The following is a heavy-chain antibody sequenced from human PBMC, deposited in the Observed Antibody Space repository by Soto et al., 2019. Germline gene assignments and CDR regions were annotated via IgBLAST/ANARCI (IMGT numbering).Heavy chain of an antibody. CDR1: GFTFSSYS. Sequence: PGGSLRLSCAASGFTFSSYSMNWVRQAPGKGLEWVSSISSSSSYIYYADSVKGRFTISRDNAKNSLYLQMNSLRAEDTAVYYCARGGCSGGSCYYGNDAFDIWGQGTMVTVSS. CDR3: ARGGCSGGSCYYGNDAFDI. J-gene: IGHJ3*02. CDR2: ISSSSSYI. V-gene: IGHV3-21*01. D-gene: IGHD2-15*01.